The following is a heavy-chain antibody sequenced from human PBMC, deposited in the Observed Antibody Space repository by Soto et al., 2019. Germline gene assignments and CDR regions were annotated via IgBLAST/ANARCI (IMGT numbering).Heavy chain of an antibody. J-gene: IGHJ6*02. Sequence: SETLSLTCSVSGGSISSSSYYWGWIRQPPGKGLEWIGSIYYSGSTYYNPSLKSRVTISVDTSKNQFSLELSSVTAADTAVYYCARHRHGLVYYGSGSYYKGSHYYYGMDVWGQGTTVTVSS. CDR1: GGSISSSSYY. D-gene: IGHD3-10*01. V-gene: IGHV4-39*01. CDR2: IYYSGST. CDR3: ARHRHGLVYYGSGSYYKGSHYYYGMDV.